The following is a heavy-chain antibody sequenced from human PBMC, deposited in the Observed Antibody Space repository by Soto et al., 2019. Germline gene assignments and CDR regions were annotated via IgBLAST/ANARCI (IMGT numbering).Heavy chain of an antibody. CDR1: GGSISSGGYY. D-gene: IGHD3-16*01. CDR2: IYYSGST. V-gene: IGHV4-31*03. Sequence: QVQLQESGPGLVKPSQTLSLTCTVSGGSISSGGYYWSWIRQHPGKGLEWIGYIYYSGSTYYNPSLKXRXTXSXXTSKNQFSLKLSSVTAVDTAVYYCARVGGINWFDPWGQGTLVTVSS. J-gene: IGHJ5*02. CDR3: ARVGGINWFDP.